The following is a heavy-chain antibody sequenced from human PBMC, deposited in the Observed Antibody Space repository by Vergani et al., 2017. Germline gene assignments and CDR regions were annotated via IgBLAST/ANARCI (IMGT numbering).Heavy chain of an antibody. J-gene: IGHJ4*02. Sequence: EVQLVESGGGLVPPGLSLLLTCASSFSSFFDYSLTWVRQAPGKGLEWVAFIRNKGYGGTTDYAASVKGRFTISRDDSKRLAYLQLSGLKTEDTAVYFCSRGRGYSFGYSDYWGQGTLVTVSS. D-gene: IGHD5-18*01. CDR3: SRGRGYSFGYSDY. CDR1: FSSFFDYS. V-gene: IGHV3-49*04. CDR2: IRNKGYGGTT.